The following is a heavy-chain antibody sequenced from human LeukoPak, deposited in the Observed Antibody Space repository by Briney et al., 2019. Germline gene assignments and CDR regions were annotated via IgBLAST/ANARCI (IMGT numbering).Heavy chain of an antibody. CDR2: INPSGGST. Sequence: ASVKVSCKASGYTFTSYYMHWVRQAPGQGLEWMGIINPSGGSTSYAQKFQGRVTMTRDMSTSTVYMELSSLRSEDTAVYYCGRGSGVYNWFDPWGQGTLVTVSS. D-gene: IGHD3-10*01. CDR3: GRGSGVYNWFDP. J-gene: IGHJ5*02. CDR1: GYTFTSYY. V-gene: IGHV1-46*01.